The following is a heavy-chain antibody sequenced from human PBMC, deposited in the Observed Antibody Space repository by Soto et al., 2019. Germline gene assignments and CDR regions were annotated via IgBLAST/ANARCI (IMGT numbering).Heavy chain of an antibody. Sequence: ASVKVSCKASGYTFSNFGINWVRQAPGQGLEWMGWITPYNGNANYAQKYQDRLTVTSDTSTNTAYLELRSLRSDDTAVYFCARARMYSGAYHDYWGQGTLVTVSS. V-gene: IGHV1-18*04. D-gene: IGHD1-26*01. CDR2: ITPYNGNA. CDR1: GYTFSNFG. J-gene: IGHJ4*02. CDR3: ARARMYSGAYHDY.